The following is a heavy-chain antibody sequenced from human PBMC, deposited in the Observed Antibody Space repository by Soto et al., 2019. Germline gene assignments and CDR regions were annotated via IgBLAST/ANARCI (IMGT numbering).Heavy chain of an antibody. J-gene: IGHJ6*02. V-gene: IGHV1-2*04. D-gene: IGHD4-17*01. CDR2: INPRTGGT. Sequence: QVQLVQSGAEVRKPGASVKVSCKASGYTFIDYYIYWVRQAPGQGLEWMGWINPRTGGTNFAQKFEAWVTMTRDTSITKAYMELTSLRSNDTAVYYCARVNGDYPPRGMDVWGQGTTVTVSS. CDR3: ARVNGDYPPRGMDV. CDR1: GYTFIDYY.